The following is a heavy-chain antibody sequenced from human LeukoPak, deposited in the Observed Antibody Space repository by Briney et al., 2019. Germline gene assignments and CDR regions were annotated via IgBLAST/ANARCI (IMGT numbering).Heavy chain of an antibody. CDR3: ARGGHRGAGSYRSNY. J-gene: IGHJ4*02. CDR2: INHSGST. D-gene: IGHD3-10*01. Sequence: SETLSLTCAVYGGSFSGYYWSWIRQPPGKGREWIGEINHSGSTNYNPSLKSRVTISVDTSKNQCPLQLSSVTAADTAVYYCARGGHRGAGSYRSNYWGQGTLVTVSS. V-gene: IGHV4-34*01. CDR1: GGSFSGYY.